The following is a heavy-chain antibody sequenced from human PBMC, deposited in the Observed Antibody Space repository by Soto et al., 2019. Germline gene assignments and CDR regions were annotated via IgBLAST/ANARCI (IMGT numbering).Heavy chain of an antibody. Sequence: SVEVSFKASCYSFSSFGISWVRQAPGQGLEWVGWVSVPSGDTGSAQNFQGRVTVTTDTSTSTAYLEVGSLRSDDTAVYYCARTCRSGGSCYLEYWGEGTLVTVSS. J-gene: IGHJ4*02. CDR1: CYSFSSFG. CDR2: VSVPSGDT. D-gene: IGHD2-15*01. CDR3: ARTCRSGGSCYLEY. V-gene: IGHV1-18*01.